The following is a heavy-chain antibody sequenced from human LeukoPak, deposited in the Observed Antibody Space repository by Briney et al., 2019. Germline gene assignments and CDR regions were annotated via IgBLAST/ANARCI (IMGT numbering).Heavy chain of an antibody. CDR3: ARLWYYDSSFFDY. CDR1: GGSTSSDY. Sequence: SETLSLTCTVSGGSTSSDYWSWIRQPPGKGLEWIGYIYYSGSTNYNPSLKSRVTISVDTSKNQFSLKLSSVTAADTAVYYCARLWYYDSSFFDYWGQGTLVTVSS. V-gene: IGHV4-59*08. D-gene: IGHD3-22*01. J-gene: IGHJ4*02. CDR2: IYYSGST.